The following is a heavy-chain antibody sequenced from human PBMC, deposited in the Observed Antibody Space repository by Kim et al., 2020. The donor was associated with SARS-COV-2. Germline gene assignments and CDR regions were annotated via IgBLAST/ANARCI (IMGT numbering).Heavy chain of an antibody. D-gene: IGHD5-18*01. J-gene: IGHJ4*02. CDR3: ARLRGYSYGPLEY. V-gene: IGHV4-39*01. Sequence: YHPSLKSRVTVTVDTSKNLLSLRLSSVTAADTAVYHCARLRGYSYGPLEYWGQGTLVTVSS.